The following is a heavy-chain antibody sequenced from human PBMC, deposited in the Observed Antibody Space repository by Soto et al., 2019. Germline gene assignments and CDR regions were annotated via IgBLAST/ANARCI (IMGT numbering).Heavy chain of an antibody. Sequence: EVQLVESGGGLVQPGGSLRLSCAASGFTFSTYWMNWVRQAPGKGLEWVANIKEDVSEAYYVDSVKGRFTISRDNAKNLLYLDMNSLRGEDTAVYYCARDWGAPGRGSALGYYYHFGMDVWGEGTTVTVPS. D-gene: IGHD3-16*01. J-gene: IGHJ6*04. CDR3: ARDWGAPGRGSALGYYYHFGMDV. CDR2: IKEDVSEA. V-gene: IGHV3-7*05. CDR1: GFTFSTYW.